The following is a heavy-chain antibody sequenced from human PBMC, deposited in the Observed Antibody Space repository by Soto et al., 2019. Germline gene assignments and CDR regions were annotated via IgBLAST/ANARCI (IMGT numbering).Heavy chain of an antibody. CDR1: GGSISSYY. D-gene: IGHD1-26*01. CDR3: ARARPGIVGALRFDP. V-gene: IGHV4-59*01. J-gene: IGHJ5*02. Sequence: SETLSLTCTVSGGSISSYYWSWIRQPPGKGLEWIGYIYYSGSTNYNPSLKSRVTISVDTSKNQFSLKLSSVAAADTAVYYCARARPGIVGALRFDPWGQGTLVTVSS. CDR2: IYYSGST.